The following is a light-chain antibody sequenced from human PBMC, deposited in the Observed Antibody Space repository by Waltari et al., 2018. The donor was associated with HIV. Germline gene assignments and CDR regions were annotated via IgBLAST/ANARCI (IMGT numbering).Light chain of an antibody. V-gene: IGKV4-1*01. CDR3: HQYFSAPWT. Sequence: DIVMTQSPDSLAVSLGERATINCKSSQSLLYSANNKNYLAWSQQRPGQPPKLRIYWASARESGVPDRFSGSGSGTDFTLTISSLQADDVAVYYCHQYFSAPWTFGQGTKVEIK. CDR1: QSLLYSANNKNY. J-gene: IGKJ1*01. CDR2: WAS.